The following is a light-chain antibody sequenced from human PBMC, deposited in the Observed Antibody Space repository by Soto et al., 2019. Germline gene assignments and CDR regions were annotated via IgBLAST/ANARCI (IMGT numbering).Light chain of an antibody. CDR3: LQLYNFSWT. CDR1: QSLANSF. V-gene: IGKV3D-20*02. CDR2: DTS. Sequence: ECVLTQSPGTLSFSPGERATLSCRASQSLANSFIAWYQQKPGQAPRLLIYDTSSRASGIPDRFSGSGSGTDFTLTISRLQPEDFATYYCLQLYNFSWTFGQGTKVDIK. J-gene: IGKJ1*01.